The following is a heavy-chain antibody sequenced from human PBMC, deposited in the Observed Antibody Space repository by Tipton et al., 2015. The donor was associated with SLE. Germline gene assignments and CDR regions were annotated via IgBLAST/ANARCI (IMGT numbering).Heavy chain of an antibody. CDR3: VLLELPLGYCSGGSCPDAFDI. D-gene: IGHD2-15*01. J-gene: IGHJ3*02. CDR2: INSDGSST. V-gene: IGHV3-74*01. CDR1: GFTFSSYW. Sequence: SLRLSCAASGFTFSSYWMHWVRQAPGKGLVWVSRINSDGSSTSYADSVKGRFTISRDNAKNTLYLQMNSLRAEDTAVYYCVLLELPLGYCSGGSCPDAFDIWGQGTMVTVSS.